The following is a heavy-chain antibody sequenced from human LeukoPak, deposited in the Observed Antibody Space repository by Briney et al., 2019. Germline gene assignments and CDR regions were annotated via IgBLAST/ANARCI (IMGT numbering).Heavy chain of an antibody. J-gene: IGHJ6*03. Sequence: GRSLRLSCAASGFTVSSNYMSWVRQAPGKGLEWVSVIYSGGSTYYADSVKGRFTISRDNSKNTLYLQMNSLRAEDTAVYYCARDIRTGTFYYYYYMDVWGKGTTVTVSS. V-gene: IGHV3-66*02. CDR2: IYSGGST. CDR3: ARDIRTGTFYYYYYMDV. CDR1: GFTVSSNY. D-gene: IGHD1-7*01.